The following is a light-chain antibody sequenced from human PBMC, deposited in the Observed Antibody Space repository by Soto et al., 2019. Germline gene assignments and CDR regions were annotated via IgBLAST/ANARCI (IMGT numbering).Light chain of an antibody. J-gene: IGKJ2*01. V-gene: IGKV3-20*01. CDR3: HQYGTSPRT. Sequence: EMVLTQSPGTLSLSPGERASLSCRASRSFASSYLAWYQQKPGQAPRLLIYAASKRATGIPDRFSGSGSGTDFTLTINRLDPEDFAVYYCHQYGTSPRTFGQGTNLEIK. CDR2: AAS. CDR1: RSFASSY.